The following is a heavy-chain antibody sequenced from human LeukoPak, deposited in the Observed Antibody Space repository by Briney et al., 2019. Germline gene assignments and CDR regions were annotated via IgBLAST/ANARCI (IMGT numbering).Heavy chain of an antibody. CDR3: ARAHATYYYDSSGYGFVY. Sequence: ASVKVSCKASGYTFTSYGISWVRQAPGQGLEWMGWISAYNGNTNYAQKLQGRVTMTTDTSTSTAYMELRSLRSEDTAVYYCARAHATYYYDSSGYGFVYWGQGTLVTVSS. V-gene: IGHV1-18*01. J-gene: IGHJ4*02. D-gene: IGHD3-22*01. CDR1: GYTFTSYG. CDR2: ISAYNGNT.